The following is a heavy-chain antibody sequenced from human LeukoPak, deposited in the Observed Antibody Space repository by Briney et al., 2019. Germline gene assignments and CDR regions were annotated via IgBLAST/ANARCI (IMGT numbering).Heavy chain of an antibody. CDR3: VKVESPATVVNAFDI. J-gene: IGHJ3*02. D-gene: IGHD4-23*01. CDR1: GFTFSSYA. V-gene: IGHV3-23*01. CDR2: ISGSGGST. Sequence: PGGSLRLSCAASGFTFSSYAMSWVRQAPGKGLEWVSAISGSGGSTYYADSLKGRFTISRDNSKNTLYFQMSSLRAEGTAVYYCVKVESPATVVNAFDIWGQGTMVTVSS.